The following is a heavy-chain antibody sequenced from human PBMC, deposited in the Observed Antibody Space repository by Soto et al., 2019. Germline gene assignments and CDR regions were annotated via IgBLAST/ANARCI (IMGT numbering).Heavy chain of an antibody. CDR2: IYTDGNT. J-gene: IGHJ3*02. CDR3: APHVSCSGGSCQYDAFAI. V-gene: IGHV3-66*04. Sequence: GGSLRLSYAASGFTVSSSHMSWVRQAPGKGLEWVSVIYTDGNTFYADSVKGRFTMSRDTSENTLYLQMNSLGAEDTAAYYCAPHVSCSGGSCQYDAFAIRGQGTMVTVSS. D-gene: IGHD2-15*01. CDR1: GFTVSSSH.